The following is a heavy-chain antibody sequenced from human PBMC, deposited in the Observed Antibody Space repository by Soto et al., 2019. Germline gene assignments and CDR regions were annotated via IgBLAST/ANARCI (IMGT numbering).Heavy chain of an antibody. D-gene: IGHD2-2*02. CDR1: GGTFSSYT. V-gene: IGHV1-69*02. CDR2: IIPILGIA. CDR3: XMEYCSSTSCYRDY. Sequence: QVQLVQSGAEVKKPGSSVKVSCKASGGTFSSYTISWVRQAPGQGLEWMGRIIPILGIANYAQKFQGRVTITAXXXTSTAYXXXXXXRSEDTAVYYCXMEYCSSTSCYRDYWGQGTLVTVSS. J-gene: IGHJ4*02.